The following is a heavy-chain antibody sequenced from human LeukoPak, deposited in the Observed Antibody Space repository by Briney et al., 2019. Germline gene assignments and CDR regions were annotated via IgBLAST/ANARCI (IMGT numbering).Heavy chain of an antibody. CDR3: AYSLWFGDGYYMDV. Sequence: GASVKVSCKVSGYTLTELSMHWVRQAPGKGLEWMGGFDPEDGETIYAQKFQGRVTMTRDTSISTAYMELSRLRSDDTAVYYCAYSLWFGDGYYMDVWGKGTTVTVSS. CDR2: FDPEDGET. J-gene: IGHJ6*03. CDR1: GYTLTELS. V-gene: IGHV1-24*01. D-gene: IGHD3-10*01.